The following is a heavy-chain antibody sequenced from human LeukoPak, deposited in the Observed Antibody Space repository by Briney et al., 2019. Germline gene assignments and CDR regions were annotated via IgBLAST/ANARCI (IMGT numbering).Heavy chain of an antibody. J-gene: IGHJ4*02. CDR2: INSDGSST. CDR3: VMPPPLGC. CDR1: GFTFSSYW. Sequence: GGSLRLSCAASGFTFSSYWMHWVRHAPGKGLVWVSRINSDGSSTNYADSVKGRFTISRDNAKNTLYLQMNSLRAEDTAVYYSVMPPPLGCWGQGTLVTVSS. V-gene: IGHV3-74*01.